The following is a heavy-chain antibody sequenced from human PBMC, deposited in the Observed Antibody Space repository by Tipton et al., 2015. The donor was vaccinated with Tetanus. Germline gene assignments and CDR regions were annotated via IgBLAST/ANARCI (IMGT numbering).Heavy chain of an antibody. D-gene: IGHD3-16*01. Sequence: SLRLSCAASGFTFSSYAMAWVRQAPGKGLEWVSGVSAGGNTYYADSAKGRFTISRDTSENTLYLQMNSQRAEDTAVYYCAKGGTIMIWNYYFDSWGQGTLVTVSS. CDR2: VSAGGNT. J-gene: IGHJ4*02. CDR3: AKGGTIMIWNYYFDS. CDR1: GFTFSSYA. V-gene: IGHV3-23*01.